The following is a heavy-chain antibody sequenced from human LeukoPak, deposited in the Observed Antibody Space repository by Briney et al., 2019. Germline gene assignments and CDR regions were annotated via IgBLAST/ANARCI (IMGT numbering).Heavy chain of an antibody. D-gene: IGHD3-10*01. Sequence: PGGSLRLSCAASGFTFSSYSMNWVRQAPGKGLEWVSYISSSSSTIYYADSVKGRFTISRDNAKNSLYLQMNSLRAEDTAVYYCAKFMIRGGTNFFDDWGQGTLVTVSS. CDR2: ISSSSSTI. J-gene: IGHJ4*02. V-gene: IGHV3-48*01. CDR3: AKFMIRGGTNFFDD. CDR1: GFTFSSYS.